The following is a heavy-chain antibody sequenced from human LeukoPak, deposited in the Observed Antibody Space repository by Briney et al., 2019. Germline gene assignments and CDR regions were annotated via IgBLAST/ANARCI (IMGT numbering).Heavy chain of an antibody. CDR2: ITAYNDNT. Sequence: GASVKVSCKASGYTFTSYGISWVRQAPGQGLKWMGWITAYNDNTNYAQKLQGRVTMTTDTSTSTAYMELRSLRSDDTAVYYCARALLWFGEPSHIDYWGQGTLVTASS. D-gene: IGHD3-10*01. CDR1: GYTFTSYG. CDR3: ARALLWFGEPSHIDY. J-gene: IGHJ4*02. V-gene: IGHV1-18*01.